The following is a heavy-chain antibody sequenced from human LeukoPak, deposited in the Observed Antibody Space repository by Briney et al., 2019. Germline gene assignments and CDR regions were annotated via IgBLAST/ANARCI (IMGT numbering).Heavy chain of an antibody. CDR1: GYTFTSYG. CDR2: ISAYNGNT. J-gene: IGHJ4*02. Sequence: ASVKVSCKASGYTFTSYGINWVRQAPGQGLEWMGWISAYNGNTNYAQKLQGRVTMTTDTSTSTAYMELRSLRSDDTAVYYCARLYDYVWGSYRYTGMDYFDYWGQGTLVTVSS. CDR3: ARLYDYVWGSYRYTGMDYFDY. V-gene: IGHV1-18*01. D-gene: IGHD3-16*02.